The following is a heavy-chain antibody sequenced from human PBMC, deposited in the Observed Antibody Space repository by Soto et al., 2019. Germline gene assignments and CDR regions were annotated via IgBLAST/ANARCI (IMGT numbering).Heavy chain of an antibody. CDR2: ISYDGSNK. CDR3: AKAVGYCSTTSCRDYYFYYGMDV. CDR1: GFTFSNYG. Sequence: SLRLSCAASGFTFSNYGMHWVRQAPGKGLEWLAVISYDGSNKYYADSVKGRFTISRDNSKNTLYLQMNSLRAEDTAVYYCAKAVGYCSTTSCRDYYFYYGMDVWGQGTTVTVSS. V-gene: IGHV3-30*18. J-gene: IGHJ6*02. D-gene: IGHD2-2*01.